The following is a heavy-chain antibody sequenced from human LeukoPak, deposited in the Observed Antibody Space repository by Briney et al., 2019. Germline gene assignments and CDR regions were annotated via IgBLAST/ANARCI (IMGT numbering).Heavy chain of an antibody. D-gene: IGHD2-15*01. V-gene: IGHV3-23*01. Sequence: PGGSLRLSCATSGFTFSTYAMSWVRQAPGKGLEWVSAISGSGGSTYYADSVKGRFTISRDNSKNTLYLQMNSLRGEDTAVYYCAPRPDVARPARVDCGAQGPRVTVSS. CDR1: GFTFSTYA. CDR3: APRPDVARPARVDC. J-gene: IGHJ4*02. CDR2: ISGSGGST.